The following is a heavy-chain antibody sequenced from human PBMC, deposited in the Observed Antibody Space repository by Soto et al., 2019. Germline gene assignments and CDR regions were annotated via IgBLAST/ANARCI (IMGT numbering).Heavy chain of an antibody. V-gene: IGHV3-23*01. Sequence: GGSLRLSCAASGFTFSSYAMSWVRQAPGKGLEWVSAISGSGGSTYYADSVKGRFTISRDNSKNTLYLQMNSLRAGDTAVYYCAKFPVVVVAATGGDSDYWGQGTLVTVSS. CDR2: ISGSGGST. CDR1: GFTFSSYA. D-gene: IGHD2-15*01. J-gene: IGHJ4*02. CDR3: AKFPVVVVAATGGDSDY.